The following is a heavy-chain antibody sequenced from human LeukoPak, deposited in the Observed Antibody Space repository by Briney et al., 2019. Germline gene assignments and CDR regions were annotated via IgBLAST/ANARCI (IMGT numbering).Heavy chain of an antibody. V-gene: IGHV3-30*04. CDR3: ARESGGNTPYYFDY. J-gene: IGHJ4*02. D-gene: IGHD2-2*02. CDR1: GFTFSTYA. CDR2: ISHDDGSNK. Sequence: GGSLRLSCAASGFTFSTYALHWVRQAPGKGLEWVAVISHDDGSNKYYADSVKGRFTISRDNSKNTLYLQMNSLRTEDTAVYYCARESGGNTPYYFDYWGQGTLVTVSS.